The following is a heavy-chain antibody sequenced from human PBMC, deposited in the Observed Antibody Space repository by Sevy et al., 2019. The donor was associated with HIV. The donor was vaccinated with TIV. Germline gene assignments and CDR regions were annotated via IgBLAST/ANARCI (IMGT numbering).Heavy chain of an antibody. J-gene: IGHJ6*02. CDR2: IWYDGSNK. CDR1: GFTFSSYD. D-gene: IGHD1-26*01. V-gene: IGHV3-33*01. Sequence: GGSLRLSCAASGFTFSSYDMHWVRQAPGKGLEWVAVIWYDGSNKYYADSVKGRFTISRDNSKNTLYLQMNSLRAEDTAVYYCARDRTHSRVGATRYYYYGMDVWGQGTTVTVSS. CDR3: ARDRTHSRVGATRYYYYGMDV.